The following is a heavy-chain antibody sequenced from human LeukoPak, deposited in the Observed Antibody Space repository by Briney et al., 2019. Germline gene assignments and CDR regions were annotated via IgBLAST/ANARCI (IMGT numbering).Heavy chain of an antibody. Sequence: GGSLRLSCAASGFTFSSYSMNWVRQAPGKGLGWVSSIGSSSSYIYYADSVKGRFTISRDNAKNSLYLQMNSLRAEDTAVYYCARDQSPESITIFGVVIIGFDYWGQGTLVTVSS. CDR3: ARDQSPESITIFGVVIIGFDY. J-gene: IGHJ4*02. CDR1: GFTFSSYS. V-gene: IGHV3-21*01. D-gene: IGHD3-3*01. CDR2: IGSSSSYI.